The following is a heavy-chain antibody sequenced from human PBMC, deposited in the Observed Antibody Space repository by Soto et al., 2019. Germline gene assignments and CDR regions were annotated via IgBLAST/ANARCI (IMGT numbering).Heavy chain of an antibody. J-gene: IGHJ5*02. CDR1: GGSFSGYF. V-gene: IGHV4-34*01. CDR3: ARGWDR. CDR2: IDHSGRT. Sequence: QVQLQQWGAGLLKPSETLSLTCAVSGGSFSGYFRSWIRQTPGKGLEWIGEIDHSGRTSYNTSLNSRVTISGDTSENQFSLKLTSVTAADTAVYYCARGWDRWGQGTLVTVSS.